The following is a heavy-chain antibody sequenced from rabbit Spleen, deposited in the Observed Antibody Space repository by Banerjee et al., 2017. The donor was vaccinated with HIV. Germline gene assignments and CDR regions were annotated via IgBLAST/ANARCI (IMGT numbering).Heavy chain of an antibody. J-gene: IGHJ2*01. CDR3: ARNYVNAFDP. CDR2: INAVTGKA. Sequence: QEQLVESGGGLVKPEGSLKLSCTASGFSFSNKAVMCWVRQAPGKGLEWIACINAVTGKAVYASWAKGRFTFSKTSSTTVTLQMTSLTAADTATYFCARNYVNAFDPWARGPSSPS. V-gene: IGHV1S45*01. CDR1: GFSFSNKAV. D-gene: IGHD1-1*01.